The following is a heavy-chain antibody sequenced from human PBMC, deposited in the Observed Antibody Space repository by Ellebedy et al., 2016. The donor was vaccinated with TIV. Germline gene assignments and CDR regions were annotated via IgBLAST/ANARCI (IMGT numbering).Heavy chain of an antibody. J-gene: IGHJ3*01. V-gene: IGHV5-51*01. CDR2: IFPAKSNV. CDR1: GYDFSNYW. D-gene: IGHD5-24*01. Sequence: ASVKVSCKGSGYDFSNYWTGWVRQMPGKGLEWMGIIFPAKSNVRYSPSFQGQVTISADTSITTVYLQWDSLRASDTAMYYCARYGEDGDSIPDYWGQGTMVTVSS. CDR3: ARYGEDGDSIPDY.